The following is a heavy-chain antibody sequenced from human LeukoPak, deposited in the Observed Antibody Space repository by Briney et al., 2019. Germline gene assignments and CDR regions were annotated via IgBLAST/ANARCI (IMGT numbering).Heavy chain of an antibody. D-gene: IGHD3-10*01. CDR2: IYYSGST. J-gene: IGHJ4*02. CDR3: ATGGVERNY. Sequence: SETLSLTCTVSGGSISSYYWSWVRQPPGPGLEWIGYIYYSGSTNYNPTLKSRVTISVYTSKNQFSLKLSSVNAADTAVDYCATGGVERNYWGQGTLVTVSS. CDR1: GGSISSYY. V-gene: IGHV4-59*08.